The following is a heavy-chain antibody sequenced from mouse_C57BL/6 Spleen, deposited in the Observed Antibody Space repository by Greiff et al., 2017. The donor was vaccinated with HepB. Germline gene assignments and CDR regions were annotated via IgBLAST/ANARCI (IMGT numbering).Heavy chain of an antibody. D-gene: IGHD4-1*01. CDR1: GYTFTGYW. J-gene: IGHJ1*03. CDR2: ILPGSGST. Sequence: VQLQQSGAELMKPGASVKLSCKATGYTFTGYWIEWVKQRPGHGLEWIGEILPGSGSTNYHEKFKGKATFTADTSSNTAYMQLSSLTTEDSAIYHCARGDWDEEGYFDVWGTGTTVTVSS. CDR3: ARGDWDEEGYFDV. V-gene: IGHV1-9*01.